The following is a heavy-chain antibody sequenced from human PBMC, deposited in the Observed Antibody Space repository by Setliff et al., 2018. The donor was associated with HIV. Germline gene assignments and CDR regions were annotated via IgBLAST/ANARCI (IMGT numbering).Heavy chain of an antibody. D-gene: IGHD3-10*01. J-gene: IGHJ4*01. CDR3: ARGGGITWRSYSFDY. Sequence: SETLSLTCAVYGESFSDYYWSWIRQPPGKGLEWIGEINHSESTNYDPSLKSRVTVSVDTSKKQFSLRLSSVSAADTALYYCARGGGITWRSYSFDYWGHGTLVTVSS. CDR2: INHSEST. CDR1: GESFSDYY. V-gene: IGHV4-34*01.